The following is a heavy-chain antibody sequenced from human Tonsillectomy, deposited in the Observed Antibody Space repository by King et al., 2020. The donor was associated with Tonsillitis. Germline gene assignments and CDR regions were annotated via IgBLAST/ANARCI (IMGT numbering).Heavy chain of an antibody. CDR1: GYTFSGYY. CDR2: INPNSGGT. D-gene: IGHD4-17*01. CDR3: ARGAGDYRSYFDY. Sequence: VQLVESGAEVKKPGASVKVSFKASGYTFSGYYMHWVRQAPGQGLEWRGWINPNSGGTHSAQKFQGRVTMTRGTSVSTAYMELGRLTSDDTAVYYCARGAGDYRSYFDYWGQGTLVTVSS. J-gene: IGHJ4*02. V-gene: IGHV1-2*02.